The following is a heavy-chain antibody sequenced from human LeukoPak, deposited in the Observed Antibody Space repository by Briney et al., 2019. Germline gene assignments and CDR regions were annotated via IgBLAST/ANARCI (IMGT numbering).Heavy chain of an antibody. CDR3: ARADYDYVWGSYRQYYFDY. J-gene: IGHJ4*02. V-gene: IGHV3-21*01. D-gene: IGHD3-16*02. Sequence: GGSLRLSCAASGFTFSTFAMIWVRQPPGKGLEWVSSIFPSGGEIHYADSVKGRFTISRDNAKNSLYLQMNSLRAEDTAVYYCARADYDYVWGSYRQYYFDYWGQGTLVTVSS. CDR2: IFPSGGEI. CDR1: GFTFSTFA.